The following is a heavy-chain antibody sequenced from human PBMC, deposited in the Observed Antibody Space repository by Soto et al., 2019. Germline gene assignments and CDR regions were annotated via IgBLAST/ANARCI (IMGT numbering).Heavy chain of an antibody. CDR1: GGSVSSYQ. J-gene: IGHJ4*02. CDR2: TSYSGNT. D-gene: IGHD1-26*01. V-gene: IGHV4-59*02. CDR3: ARDGVGPFDY. Sequence: SETLSLTCTISGGSVSSYQWSWIRQPPGKGLEWIGLTSYSGNTVYNPSLKSRVAFSVDTSKNHFSLTLTSVTAADTAVYYCARDGVGPFDYWGQGSLVTVSS.